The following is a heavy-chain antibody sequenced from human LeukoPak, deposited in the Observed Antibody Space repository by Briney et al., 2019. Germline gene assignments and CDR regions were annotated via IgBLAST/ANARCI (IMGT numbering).Heavy chain of an antibody. J-gene: IGHJ4*02. CDR3: ARVRGSYYSTDY. D-gene: IGHD1-26*01. CDR1: GGTFSSYA. V-gene: IGHV1-69*04. Sequence: GASVKVSCKASGGTFSSYAISWVRQAPGQGLEWMGRIIPILGIANYAQKFQGRVTITADKSTSTAYMELSSLRSEDTAVYYCARVRGSYYSTDYWGRGTLVTVSS. CDR2: IIPILGIA.